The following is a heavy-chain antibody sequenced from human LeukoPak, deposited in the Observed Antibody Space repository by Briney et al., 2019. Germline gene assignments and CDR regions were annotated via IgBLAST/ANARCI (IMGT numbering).Heavy chain of an antibody. D-gene: IGHD6-13*01. CDR3: VREQTIMAAAGLDY. V-gene: IGHV3-53*05. J-gene: IGHJ4*02. Sequence: GSLRLSCAASGFTVSSNYMSWVRQAPGKGLEWVSVIYSGGSTYYADSVKGRLTMSRDNSRNTLYLQMNSLRAEDTSIYYCVREQTIMAAAGLDYWGQGTLVTVSS. CDR1: GFTVSSNY. CDR2: IYSGGST.